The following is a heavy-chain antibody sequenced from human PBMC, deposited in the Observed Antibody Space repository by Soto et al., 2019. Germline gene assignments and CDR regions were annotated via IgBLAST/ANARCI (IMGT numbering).Heavy chain of an antibody. V-gene: IGHV1-69*06. Sequence: GASVKVSCKASGGTFGSYAISWVRQAPGQGLEWMGGIIPIFGTANYAQKFQGRVTITADKSTSTAYMELSSLRSEDTAVYYCAREDDSSGWRYFDYWGQGTLVTVSS. J-gene: IGHJ4*02. CDR3: AREDDSSGWRYFDY. CDR2: IIPIFGTA. D-gene: IGHD3-22*01. CDR1: GGTFGSYA.